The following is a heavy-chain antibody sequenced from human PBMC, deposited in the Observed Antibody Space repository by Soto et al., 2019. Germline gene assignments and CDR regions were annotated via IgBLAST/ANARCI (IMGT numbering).Heavy chain of an antibody. D-gene: IGHD4-17*01. CDR3: ARQGQGLRYYYYGMDV. V-gene: IGHV4-39*01. J-gene: IGHJ6*02. CDR1: GGSISSSSYY. Sequence: SETLSLTCTVSGGSISSSSYYWGWIRQPPGKGLEWIGSIYYSGSTYYNPSLKSRVTISVDTSKNQFSLKLSSVTATDTAVYYCARQGQGLRYYYYGMDVWGQGTTVTVSS. CDR2: IYYSGST.